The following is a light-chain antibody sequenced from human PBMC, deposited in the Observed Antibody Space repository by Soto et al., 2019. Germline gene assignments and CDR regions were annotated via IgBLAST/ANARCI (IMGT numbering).Light chain of an antibody. CDR2: DAS. J-gene: IGKJ2*01. CDR3: QQRFNWPRFT. V-gene: IGKV3-11*01. CDR1: QSVSSY. Sequence: EIVLTQSPATLSLSPGERATLSCRASQSVSSYLAWYQQNPGQAPRLLIYDASNRATGIPARFSGGGSGTDFTLTISSLEPEDFAVYYCQQRFNWPRFTFGQGTKLEI.